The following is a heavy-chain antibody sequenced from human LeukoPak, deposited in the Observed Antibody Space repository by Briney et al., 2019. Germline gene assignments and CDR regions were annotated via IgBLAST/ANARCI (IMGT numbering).Heavy chain of an antibody. CDR2: IKQDGSEK. CDR1: RFTFSNFW. V-gene: IGHV3-7*01. CDR3: ASEDNTGSSAY. D-gene: IGHD3-22*01. J-gene: IGHJ4*02. Sequence: GGSLRLSCAASRFTFSNFWMSWVRQAPGKGLEWVANIKQDGSEKYYVDSVKGRFTISRDNAKNSLYLQMSSLRGDDTALYYCASEDNTGSSAYWGQGTLVTVSS.